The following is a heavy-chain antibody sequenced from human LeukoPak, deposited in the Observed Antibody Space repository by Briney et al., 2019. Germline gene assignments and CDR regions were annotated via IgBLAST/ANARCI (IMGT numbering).Heavy chain of an antibody. CDR1: GFTFSSYG. V-gene: IGHV3-30*18. CDR2: ISYDGSNK. D-gene: IGHD2-15*01. J-gene: IGHJ4*02. Sequence: GGSLRLSCAASGFTFSSYGMHWVRQAPGKGLEWVAVISYDGSNKYYADSAKGRFTISRDNSKNTLYLQMNSLRAEDTAVYYCAKQGCSGGSCYSPTWGQGTLVTVSS. CDR3: AKQGCSGGSCYSPT.